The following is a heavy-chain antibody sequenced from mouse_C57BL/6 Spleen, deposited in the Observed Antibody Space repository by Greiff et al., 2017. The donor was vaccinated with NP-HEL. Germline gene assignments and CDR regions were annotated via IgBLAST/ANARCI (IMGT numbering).Heavy chain of an antibody. Sequence: EVHLVESGGGLVKPGGSLKLSCAASGFTFSSYAMSWVRQTPEKRLEWVATISDGGSYTYYPDNVKGRFTISRDNAKNNLYLQMSHLKSEDTAMYYCARDPTVVATDAMDYWGQGTSVTVSS. CDR3: ARDPTVVATDAMDY. V-gene: IGHV5-4*01. D-gene: IGHD1-1*01. CDR2: ISDGGSYT. J-gene: IGHJ4*01. CDR1: GFTFSSYA.